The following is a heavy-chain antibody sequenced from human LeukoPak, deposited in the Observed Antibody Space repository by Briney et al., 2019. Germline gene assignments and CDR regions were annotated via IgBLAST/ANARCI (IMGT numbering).Heavy chain of an antibody. CDR3: ARALVINNWYFDL. CDR1: GGSISNSSYY. V-gene: IGHV4-39*07. D-gene: IGHD3-22*01. Sequence: PSETLSLTCTVSGGSISNSSYYWGWIRQPPGKGLEWIGSIYYSGSTNNNPSLKSRVTVSLDMSKNQFSLKLGSVTAADTAVYYCARALVINNWYFDLWGRGTLVTVSS. J-gene: IGHJ2*01. CDR2: IYYSGST.